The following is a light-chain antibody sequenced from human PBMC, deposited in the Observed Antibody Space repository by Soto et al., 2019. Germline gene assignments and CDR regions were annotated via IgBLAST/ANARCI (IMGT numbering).Light chain of an antibody. Sequence: QSVLTQPPSASGTPGQRVTISCSGSSSNVGSNSVNWYQHFPGTAPKVLIYRSTQRPSGVPDRFSGSKSGTSASLAISGLQSEDEADYYCAAWDDSLNSWVFGGGTKLTVL. CDR2: RST. CDR3: AAWDDSLNSWV. V-gene: IGLV1-44*01. CDR1: SSNVGSNS. J-gene: IGLJ3*02.